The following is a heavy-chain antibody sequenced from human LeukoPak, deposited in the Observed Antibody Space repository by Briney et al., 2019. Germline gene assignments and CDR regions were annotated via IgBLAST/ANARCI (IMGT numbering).Heavy chain of an antibody. J-gene: IGHJ4*02. CDR1: GFTFSSYA. V-gene: IGHV3-23*01. CDR2: ISGSGGST. CDR3: AIMLIVRATTDDY. D-gene: IGHD1-26*01. Sequence: PGGSLRLSCAASGFTFSSYAMSWVRQAPGKGLEWVSAISGSGGSTYYADSVKGRFTISRDDSKNTIYLQMNNLRAEDAAVYYCAIMLIVRATTDDYWGQGTLVTVSS.